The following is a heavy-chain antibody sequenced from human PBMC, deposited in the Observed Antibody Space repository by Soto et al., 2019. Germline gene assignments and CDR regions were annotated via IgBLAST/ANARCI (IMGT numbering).Heavy chain of an antibody. CDR2: IWYDGSNK. V-gene: IGHV3-33*01. J-gene: IGHJ6*02. CDR1: GFTFSSYG. CDR3: ARPRSTSQLWTGGMDV. D-gene: IGHD2-2*01. Sequence: GGSLRLSCAASGFTFSSYGMHWVRQATGTGLEWVAVIWYDGSNKYYADSVKGRFTISRDNSKNTLYLQMNSLRAEDTAVYYRARPRSTSQLWTGGMDVWGQGTTVTVS.